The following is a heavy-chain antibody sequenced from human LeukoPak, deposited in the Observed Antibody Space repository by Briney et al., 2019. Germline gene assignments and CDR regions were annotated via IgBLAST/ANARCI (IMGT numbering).Heavy chain of an antibody. CDR1: GYTFTSYD. J-gene: IGHJ6*03. Sequence: ASVKVSCKASGYTFTSYDINWVRQATGQGLEWMGWMNPNSGNTGYAQKFQGRVTMTRNTSISTAYMELSSLRSEDTAVYYCAGAPAREVWGVYYYYMDVWGKGTTVTISS. D-gene: IGHD3-10*01. CDR2: MNPNSGNT. CDR3: AGAPAREVWGVYYYYMDV. V-gene: IGHV1-8*01.